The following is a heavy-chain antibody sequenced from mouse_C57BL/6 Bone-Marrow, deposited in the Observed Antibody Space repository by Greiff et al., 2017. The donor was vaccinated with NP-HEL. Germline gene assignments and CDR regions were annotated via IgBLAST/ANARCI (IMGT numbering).Heavy chain of an antibody. CDR1: GYTFTSYW. V-gene: IGHV1-74*01. CDR2: IHPSDSDT. CDR3: AIWGILIYYYGSSYYFDY. J-gene: IGHJ2*01. Sequence: VQLQQPGAELVKPGASVKMSCKASGYTFTSYWITWVKQRPGQGLEWIGRIHPSDSDTNYNQKFKGKATLTVDKSSSTAYMQLSSLTSEDSAVYYCAIWGILIYYYGSSYYFDYWGQGTTLTVSS. D-gene: IGHD1-1*01.